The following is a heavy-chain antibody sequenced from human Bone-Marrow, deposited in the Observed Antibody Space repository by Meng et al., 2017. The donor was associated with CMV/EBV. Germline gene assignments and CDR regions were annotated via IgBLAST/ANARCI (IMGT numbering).Heavy chain of an antibody. CDR3: ARGPLDIVVVPAVPPYYFDY. CDR1: GYSFTSYW. Sequence: GESLKISCKGSGYSFTSYWISWVRQMPGKGLEWMGIIYPGDSDTRYSPSFQGQVTISADKSISTAYLQWSSLKASDTAMYYCARGPLDIVVVPAVPPYYFDYWGQGTLVTVSS. CDR2: IYPGDSDT. D-gene: IGHD2-2*01. V-gene: IGHV5-51*01. J-gene: IGHJ4*02.